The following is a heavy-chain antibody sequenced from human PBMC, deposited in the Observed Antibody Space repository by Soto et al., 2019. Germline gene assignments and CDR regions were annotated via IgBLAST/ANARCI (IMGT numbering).Heavy chain of an antibody. CDR1: TYTYNTHY. CDR3: VGGSASGVDH. J-gene: IGHJ4*02. V-gene: IGHV1-46*02. Sequence: GASVKVSCKSSTYTYNTHYIHWVRQAPGQGLEWVGVINPSVGSTNYAQKLQGRVTMTRDTSTTTFYMEVTSLTSEDTAVYYCVGGSASGVDHWGQGTLVTVSS. CDR2: INPSVGST. D-gene: IGHD6-6*01.